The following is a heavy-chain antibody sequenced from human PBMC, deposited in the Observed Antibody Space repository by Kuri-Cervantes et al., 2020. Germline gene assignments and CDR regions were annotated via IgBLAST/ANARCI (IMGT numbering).Heavy chain of an antibody. CDR2: ISYDGSNK. D-gene: IGHD6-6*01. CDR1: GFTFSSYA. CDR3: ARPRLYYYYYYGMDV. V-gene: IGHV3-30-3*01. Sequence: GESLKISCAASGFTFSSYAMHWVRQAPGKGLEWVAVISYDGSNKYYADSVKGRFTIPRDNSKNTLYLQMNSLRAEDTAVYYCARPRLYYYYYYGMDVWGQGTTVTVSS. J-gene: IGHJ6*02.